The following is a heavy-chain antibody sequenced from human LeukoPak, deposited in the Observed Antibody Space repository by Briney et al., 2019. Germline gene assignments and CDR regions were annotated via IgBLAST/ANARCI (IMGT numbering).Heavy chain of an antibody. CDR3: ARDAWRRAFNYGMDV. D-gene: IGHD5-12*01. Sequence: PGRSLRLSCAASGFTFGDYAMHWVRQAPGKGLEWVAGISWSSGNIGYADSVKGRFTISRDNAENSLHLQMNSLRTEDTALYFCARDAWRRAFNYGMDVWGQGTTVAVSS. V-gene: IGHV3-9*01. J-gene: IGHJ6*02. CDR2: ISWSSGNI. CDR1: GFTFGDYA.